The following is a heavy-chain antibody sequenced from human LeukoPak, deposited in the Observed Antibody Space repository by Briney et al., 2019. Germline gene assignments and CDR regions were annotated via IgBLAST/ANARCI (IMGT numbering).Heavy chain of an antibody. CDR2: VYPGDSDT. CDR3: VRPAGGHYEYYYMDV. D-gene: IGHD3-16*01. J-gene: IGHJ6*03. CDR1: EYSFTTYW. Sequence: GESLKISCKASEYSFTTYWIGWVRQTPEKGLEWIGVVYPGDSDTRYNPPFQGQVTSSADKSINTAFLQWSSLKVSDTAMYYCVRPAGGHYEYYYMDVWGKGTAVTVSS. V-gene: IGHV5-51*01.